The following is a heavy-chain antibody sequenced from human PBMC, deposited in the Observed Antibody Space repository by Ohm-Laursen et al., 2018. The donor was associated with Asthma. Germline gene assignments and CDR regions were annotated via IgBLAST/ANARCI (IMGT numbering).Heavy chain of an antibody. CDR2: IFHDGTA. Sequence: PSQTLSLTCDVSGGSIISGNWWTWVRQPPGKGLEWIGEIFHDGTANYNPSLQSRVTMSVDKSRNQFSLKLSSVTAADTAVYYCARGVGLALNPYYYYGMDVWGQGTTVTVSS. V-gene: IGHV4/OR15-8*01. CDR1: GGSIISGNW. J-gene: IGHJ6*02. D-gene: IGHD6-19*01. CDR3: ARGVGLALNPYYYYGMDV.